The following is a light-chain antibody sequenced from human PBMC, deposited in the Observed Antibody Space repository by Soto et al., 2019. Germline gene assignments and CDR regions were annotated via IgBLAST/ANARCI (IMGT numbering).Light chain of an antibody. CDR3: QQCATAPLT. V-gene: IGKV3-20*01. CDR1: QTVSKNY. Sequence: EIVLTQSPGTLSLSPGERATLSCRASQTVSKNYLAWYQHKPSQPPRLLIYDASDRATGVPDRFSGSGSGTDFTLTISSLEPEDSAVYYCQQCATAPLTFGQGTKVEIK. CDR2: DAS. J-gene: IGKJ1*01.